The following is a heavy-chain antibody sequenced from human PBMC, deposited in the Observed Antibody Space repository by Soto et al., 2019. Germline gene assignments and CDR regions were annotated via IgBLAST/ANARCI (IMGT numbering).Heavy chain of an antibody. CDR2: IIPIFGTA. V-gene: IGHV1-69*13. CDR3: ARAGSSGWYWFDP. CDR1: GGTFSSYA. Sequence: SVKVSCPASGGTFSSYAISWVRQAPGQGLEWMGGIIPIFGTANYAQKFQGRVTITADESTSTAYMELSSLRSEDTAVYYCARAGSSGWYWFDPWGQGTLVTVYS. D-gene: IGHD6-19*01. J-gene: IGHJ5*02.